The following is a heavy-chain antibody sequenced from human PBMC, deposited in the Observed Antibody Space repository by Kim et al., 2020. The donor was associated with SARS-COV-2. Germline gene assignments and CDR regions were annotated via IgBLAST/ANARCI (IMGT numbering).Heavy chain of an antibody. CDR2: IYYSGST. J-gene: IGHJ3*02. CDR1: GGSISSSSYY. D-gene: IGHD2-2*02. CDR3: ARPQGYCSSTSCYRSAFDI. V-gene: IGHV4-39*01. Sequence: SETLSLTCTVSGGSISSSSYYWGWIRQPPGKGLEWIGSIYYSGSTYYNPSLKSRVTISVDTSKNQFSLKLSSVTAADTAVYYCARPQGYCSSTSCYRSAFDIWGQGTMVTVSS.